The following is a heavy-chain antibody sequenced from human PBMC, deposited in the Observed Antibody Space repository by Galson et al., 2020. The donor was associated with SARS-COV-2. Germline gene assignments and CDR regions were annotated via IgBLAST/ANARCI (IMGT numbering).Heavy chain of an antibody. Sequence: GVLKISCAASGFTFSTYWMSWVRLAPGRGLEWVANIKQDGSDRYYVDSVKGRFTISTDNAKNSVHLQMNSLRAEDTAVYFCARDQDGYNDFWGQGTLVTVSS. CDR1: GFTFSTYW. CDR2: IKQDGSDR. D-gene: IGHD5-12*01. J-gene: IGHJ4*02. V-gene: IGHV3-7*01. CDR3: ARDQDGYNDF.